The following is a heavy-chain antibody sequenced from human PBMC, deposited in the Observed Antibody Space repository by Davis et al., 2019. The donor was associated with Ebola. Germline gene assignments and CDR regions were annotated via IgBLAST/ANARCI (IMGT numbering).Heavy chain of an antibody. Sequence: PGGSLRLSCAASGFTFNSYGVSWVRQAPGKGLEWVSSLSGSGGNTYYADSVKGRFTISRDNSKNTLYLQMNSLRAEDTAVYYCATLSSGDVVDWGQGTLVTVSS. V-gene: IGHV3-23*01. CDR1: GFTFNSYG. J-gene: IGHJ4*02. D-gene: IGHD2-2*01. CDR3: ATLSSGDVVD. CDR2: LSGSGGNT.